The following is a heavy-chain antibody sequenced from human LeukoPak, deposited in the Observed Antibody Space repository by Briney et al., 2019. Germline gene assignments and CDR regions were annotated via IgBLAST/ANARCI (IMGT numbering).Heavy chain of an antibody. V-gene: IGHV4-38-2*02. CDR2: IHHSGYT. CDR3: TRARQWLGGLA. D-gene: IGHD6-19*01. Sequence: SETLSLTCNVSGSSINTDNYWGWLRQPPGKGLEWIGGIHHSGYTYYNPSLKSRVTTSVDTSRNQFFLRLNSVTAADSAVYYRTRARQWLGGLAWGQGTLVTVSS. CDR1: GSSINTDNY. J-gene: IGHJ5*02.